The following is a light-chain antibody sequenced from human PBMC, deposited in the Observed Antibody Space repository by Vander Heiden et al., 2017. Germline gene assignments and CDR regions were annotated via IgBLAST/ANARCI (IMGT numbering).Light chain of an antibody. CDR2: CAS. Sequence: EFVLTQSPRALPLSRGAGAPLTWRASQTVNEYSLAWYQQKPGQAPRLLIFCASSRPTGLPDRFRGSGSGTDFTLTISRLEPEDFAVYYCQQYATSPFTFGPGTKVDI. CDR1: QTVNEYS. J-gene: IGKJ3*01. CDR3: QQYATSPFT. V-gene: IGKV3-20*01.